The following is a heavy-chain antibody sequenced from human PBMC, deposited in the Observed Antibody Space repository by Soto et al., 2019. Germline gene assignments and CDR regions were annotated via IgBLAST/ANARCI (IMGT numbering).Heavy chain of an antibody. CDR2: VHHSGTT. Sequence: TLSLTCAVSGGSVNTGYWWSWVRQPPGKGLEWIGEVHHSGTTNYIQSLTSRLTMSVDKSGNQVSLELTSVAAADTAVYFCARADYEILTGSYAMDVWGQGTTVTVSS. J-gene: IGHJ6*02. CDR3: ARADYEILTGSYAMDV. V-gene: IGHV4-4*01. D-gene: IGHD3-9*01. CDR1: GGSVNTGYW.